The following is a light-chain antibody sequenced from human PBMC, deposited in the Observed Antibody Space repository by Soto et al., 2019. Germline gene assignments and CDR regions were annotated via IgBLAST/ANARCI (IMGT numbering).Light chain of an antibody. J-gene: IGKJ1*01. V-gene: IGKV3-20*01. CDR1: QSVSSSY. CDR2: GAA. Sequence: EIVLTQSPGTLSLSPGERATLSCRASQSVSSSYLAWYQQKPCQAPRLLIYGAASRATGIPDRFSGSGSGTEFTLNISRLEPEDFAVYYCQQSGSSPRTFGHGTKVEIK. CDR3: QQSGSSPRT.